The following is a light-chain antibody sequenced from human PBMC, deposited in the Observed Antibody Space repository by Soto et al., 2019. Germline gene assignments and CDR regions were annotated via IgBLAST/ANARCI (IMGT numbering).Light chain of an antibody. J-gene: IGKJ4*01. V-gene: IGKV1-9*01. CDR3: QQVKTYPRT. CDR2: AES. Sequence: DIHLTQSPSFLSASVGDRVTITCRPIQAVPNHMAWYQQKPGKPPKLLIYAESTLHSGVPSRFSGRKSGTQFTLTIDSLQPEDFAPYYCQQVKTYPRTFVGGTKVEIK. CDR1: QAVPNH.